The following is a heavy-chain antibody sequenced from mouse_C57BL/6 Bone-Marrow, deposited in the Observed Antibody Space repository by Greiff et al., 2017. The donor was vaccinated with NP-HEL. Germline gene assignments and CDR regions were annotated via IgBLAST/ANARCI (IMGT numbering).Heavy chain of an antibody. Sequence: VQLQQSGPELVKPGASVKISCKASGYAFSSSWMNWVKQRPGKGLEWIGRIYPGDGDTNYNGKFKGKATLTADKSSSTAYMQLSSLTSEDSAVYFCARRAITTVVATRYFDVWGTGTTVTVSS. CDR3: ARRAITTVVATRYFDV. V-gene: IGHV1-82*01. CDR1: GYAFSSSW. D-gene: IGHD1-1*01. J-gene: IGHJ1*03. CDR2: IYPGDGDT.